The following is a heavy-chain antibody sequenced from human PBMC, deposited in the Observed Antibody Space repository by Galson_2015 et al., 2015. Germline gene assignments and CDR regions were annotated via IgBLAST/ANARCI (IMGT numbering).Heavy chain of an antibody. Sequence: GKGLEWIGEINHSGSTHYNPSLKSRVTISVDTSKNQFSLKLSSVTAADTAVYYCARGRRGTMIVVVITEYYFDYWGQGTLVTVSS. D-gene: IGHD3-22*01. J-gene: IGHJ4*02. V-gene: IGHV4-34*01. CDR3: ARGRRGTMIVVVITEYYFDY. CDR2: INHSGST.